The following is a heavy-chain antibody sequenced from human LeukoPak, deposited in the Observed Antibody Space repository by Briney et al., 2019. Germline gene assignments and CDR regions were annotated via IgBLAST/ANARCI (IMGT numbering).Heavy chain of an antibody. Sequence: GGSLRLSCAASGLTFSSYWMSWVRQAPGKGLEWAANIKQDGSEKYYVDSVKGRFTISRDNAKNSLYLQMNSLRAEDTAVYYCARDCPTYYYDSSGYYPDYWGQGTLVTVSS. V-gene: IGHV3-7*01. J-gene: IGHJ4*02. CDR1: GLTFSSYW. D-gene: IGHD3-22*01. CDR3: ARDCPTYYYDSSGYYPDY. CDR2: IKQDGSEK.